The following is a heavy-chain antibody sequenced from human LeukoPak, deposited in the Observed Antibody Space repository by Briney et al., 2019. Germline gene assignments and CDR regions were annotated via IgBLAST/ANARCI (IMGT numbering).Heavy chain of an antibody. J-gene: IGHJ6*02. D-gene: IGHD6-19*01. CDR3: AREDSSGWYSAYYYYYGMDV. Sequence: WASVKVSCKASGYTFTSYDINWVRQATGQGLEWMGWMNPNSGNTGYAQKFRGRVTMTRNTSISAAYMELSSLRSEDTAVYYCAREDSSGWYSAYYYYYGMDVWGQGTTVTVSS. CDR1: GYTFTSYD. V-gene: IGHV1-8*01. CDR2: MNPNSGNT.